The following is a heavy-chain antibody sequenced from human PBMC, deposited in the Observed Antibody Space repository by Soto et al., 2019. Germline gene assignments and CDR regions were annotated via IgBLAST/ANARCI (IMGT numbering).Heavy chain of an antibody. J-gene: IGHJ6*02. Sequence: SETLSLTCTVSGGSISSGGYYWSWIRQHPGKGLEWIGYIYYSGSTYYNPSLKSRVTISVDTSKNQFSLKLSSVTAADTAVYYCARVPTYGDYGPYYYYGMDVWGQGTTVTVS. CDR1: GGSISSGGYY. CDR3: ARVPTYGDYGPYYYYGMDV. V-gene: IGHV4-31*03. D-gene: IGHD4-17*01. CDR2: IYYSGST.